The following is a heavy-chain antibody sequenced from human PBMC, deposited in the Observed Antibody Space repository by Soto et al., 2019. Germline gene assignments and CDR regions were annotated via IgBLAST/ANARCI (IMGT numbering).Heavy chain of an antibody. J-gene: IGHJ4*02. V-gene: IGHV3-33*01. CDR2: ILNDGSRH. D-gene: IGHD4-17*01. Sequence: QVQLVESGGGVVQPGRSLRLSCEASGFTFSHYGMHWVRQAPGKGLEWVAVILNDGSRHHYADSVKGRLTISRDNSKNTLYLDMNSLRVEDTAVYYCARDDDYGDNGLDYWGQGTLVTVSS. CDR3: ARDDDYGDNGLDY. CDR1: GFTFSHYG.